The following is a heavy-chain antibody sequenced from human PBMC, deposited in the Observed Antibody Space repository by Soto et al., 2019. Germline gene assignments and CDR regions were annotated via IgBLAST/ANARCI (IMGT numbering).Heavy chain of an antibody. CDR1: GYNFVEYW. J-gene: IGHJ5*02. Sequence: GESLKISCKASGYNFVEYWIGWVRQMPGKGLEWMGIIYPGDSDTRYSPSFQGQVTISADKSITTAYLQWSSLKASDTAMYYCARGYCTTTICDPWFDPWGQGTLVTVSS. CDR2: IYPGDSDT. V-gene: IGHV5-51*01. CDR3: ARGYCTTTICDPWFDP. D-gene: IGHD2-2*01.